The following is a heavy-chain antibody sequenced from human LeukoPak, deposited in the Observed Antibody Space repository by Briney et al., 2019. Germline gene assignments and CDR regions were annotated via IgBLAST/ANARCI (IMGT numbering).Heavy chain of an antibody. CDR3: ARSVYGDYDNWFDP. CDR1: GGSISSGGYY. V-gene: IGHV4-61*09. J-gene: IGHJ5*02. CDR2: IYTSGST. Sequence: PSQTLSLTCTVSGGSISSGGYYWSWIRQHPGKGLEWIGYIYTSGSTNYNPSLKSRVTISVDTSKNQFSLKLSSVTAADTAVYYCARSVYGDYDNWFDPWGQGTLVTVSS. D-gene: IGHD4-17*01.